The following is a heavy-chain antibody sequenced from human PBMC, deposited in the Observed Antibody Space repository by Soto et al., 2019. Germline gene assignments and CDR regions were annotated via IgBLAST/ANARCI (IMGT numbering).Heavy chain of an antibody. CDR1: GFTFSNYA. CDR3: ARGSHYLSTGYYFDN. J-gene: IGHJ5*02. CDR2: ISGSGGST. D-gene: IGHD3-22*01. Sequence: EVQLLESGGGFVHPGGSLRLSCAASGFTFSNYAMSWVRQAPGRGLEWVSAISGSGGSTYYSDSVKGRFTISRDNSKNTLSLQVNSLNAEDTALYYCARGSHYLSTGYYFDNWGQGTLVTVSS. V-gene: IGHV3-23*01.